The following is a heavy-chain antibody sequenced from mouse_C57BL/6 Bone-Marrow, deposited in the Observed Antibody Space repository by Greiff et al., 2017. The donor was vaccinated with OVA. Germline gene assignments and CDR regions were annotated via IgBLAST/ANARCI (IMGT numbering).Heavy chain of an antibody. CDR3: ARDLLLRYAY. Sequence: EVQGVESGGGLVKPGGSLKLSCAASGFTFSSYAMSWVRQTPEKRLEWVATISDGGSYTYYPDNVKGRFTISRDNAKNNLYLQMSHLKSEDTAMYYCARDLLLRYAYWGQGTLVTVSA. CDR1: GFTFSSYA. J-gene: IGHJ3*01. D-gene: IGHD1-1*01. CDR2: ISDGGSYT. V-gene: IGHV5-4*01.